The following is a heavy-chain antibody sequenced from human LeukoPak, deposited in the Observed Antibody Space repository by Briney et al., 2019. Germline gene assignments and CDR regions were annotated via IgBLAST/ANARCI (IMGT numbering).Heavy chain of an antibody. CDR3: ARESSGSSWGYFDC. J-gene: IGHJ4*02. Sequence: GGSLRLSCAASGFTFSSYAMSWVRQAPGKGLEWVAVISYDGSNKYYTDSVKGRFSISRDNSKNTLYLQMNSLRAEDTATFYCARESSGSSWGYFDCWGQGTLVTVSS. V-gene: IGHV3-30-3*01. D-gene: IGHD6-6*01. CDR1: GFTFSSYA. CDR2: ISYDGSNK.